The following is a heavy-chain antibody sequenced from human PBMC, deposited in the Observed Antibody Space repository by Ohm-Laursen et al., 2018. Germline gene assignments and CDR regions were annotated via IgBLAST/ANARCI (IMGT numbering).Heavy chain of an antibody. D-gene: IGHD6-13*01. CDR2: IYYSGST. Sequence: GTLSLTCPVFGGSISSYYWSWIRQPPGKGLEWIGYIYYSGSTNYNPSLKSRVTISVDTSKNQFSLKLSSVTAADTAVYYCAAGYSSSWHYFDYWGQGTLVTVSS. J-gene: IGHJ4*02. V-gene: IGHV4-59*01. CDR3: AAGYSSSWHYFDY. CDR1: GGSISSYY.